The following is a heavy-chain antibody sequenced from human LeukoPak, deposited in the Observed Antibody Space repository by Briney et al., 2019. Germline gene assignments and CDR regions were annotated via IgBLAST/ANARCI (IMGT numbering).Heavy chain of an antibody. J-gene: IGHJ6*03. CDR1: GYSISSGYY. Sequence: SETLSLTCTVSGYSISSGYYWGWIRQPPGKGLEWIGSIYHSGSTYYNPSLKSRVTISVDTSKNQFSLRLSSLTAADTALYYCARDRKYYYHMDVWGKGTTVTVSS. D-gene: IGHD1-14*01. CDR3: ARDRKYYYHMDV. V-gene: IGHV4-38-2*02. CDR2: IYHSGST.